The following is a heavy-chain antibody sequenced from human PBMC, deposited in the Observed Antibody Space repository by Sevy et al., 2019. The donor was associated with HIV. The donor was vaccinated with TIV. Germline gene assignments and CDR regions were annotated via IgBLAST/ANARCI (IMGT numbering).Heavy chain of an antibody. CDR3: ARSFSPVTAAAGSTKVSDYYMDV. J-gene: IGHJ6*03. CDR2: IIPILGIA. V-gene: IGHV1-69*10. CDR1: GGTFSSYA. D-gene: IGHD6-13*01. Sequence: ASVKVSCKASGGTFSSYAISWVRQAPGQGLEWMGGIIPILGIANYAQKFQGRVTITADKSTSTAYMELSSLRSEDTAVYYCARSFSPVTAAAGSTKVSDYYMDVWGKGTTVTVSS.